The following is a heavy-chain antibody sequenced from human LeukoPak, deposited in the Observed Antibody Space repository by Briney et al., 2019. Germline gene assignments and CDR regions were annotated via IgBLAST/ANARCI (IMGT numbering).Heavy chain of an antibody. J-gene: IGHJ4*02. Sequence: ASVKVSCKASGYTFTGYYMHWVRQAPGKGLEWMGGFDPEDGETIYAQKFQGRVTMTEDTSTDTAYMELSSLRSEDTAVYYCATGGYNWDVWEDWGQGTLVTVSS. D-gene: IGHD5-24*01. CDR3: ATGGYNWDVWED. CDR1: GYTFTGYY. CDR2: FDPEDGET. V-gene: IGHV1-24*01.